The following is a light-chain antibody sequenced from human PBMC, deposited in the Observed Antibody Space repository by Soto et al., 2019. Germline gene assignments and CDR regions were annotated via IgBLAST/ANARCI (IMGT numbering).Light chain of an antibody. J-gene: IGLJ3*02. CDR3: QAYDYSLTASV. Sequence: QLVLTQPPSVSGAPGQRVTLSCTGNSSNLGAGYDVHWYKQVPGAAPKLVIFGNRNRPSGVPERFSGSKSGTSASLAITGLQAEDEADCYCQAYDYSLTASVFGGGTKLTVL. CDR1: SSNLGAGYD. CDR2: GNR. V-gene: IGLV1-40*01.